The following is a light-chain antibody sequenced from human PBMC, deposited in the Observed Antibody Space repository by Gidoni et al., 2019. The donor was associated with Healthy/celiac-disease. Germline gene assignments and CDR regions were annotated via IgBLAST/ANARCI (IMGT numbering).Light chain of an antibody. J-gene: IGKJ2*01. CDR2: AAS. CDR1: PSISSY. V-gene: IGKV1-39*01. Sequence: DIQLTQSPSSLSASVGDRVTITCRASPSISSYLNWYQKKPGKATKLLIYAASSLQSGVPSRFSGSGSGTDFTLTISSLQPEDFATYYCQQSYSTRGYTFGQGTKLEIK. CDR3: QQSYSTRGYT.